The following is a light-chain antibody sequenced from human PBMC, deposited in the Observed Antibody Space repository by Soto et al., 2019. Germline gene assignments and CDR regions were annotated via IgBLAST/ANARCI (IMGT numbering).Light chain of an antibody. Sequence: DVQMNKSAATVSGSVRDRVTITCLASQTISSWLAWYQQKPGKAPKLLIYKASTLKSGVPSRFSGSGSGTEFTLTISSLQPDDFATYYCQHYNSYSEAFGQGTMVDIK. J-gene: IGKJ1*01. V-gene: IGKV1-5*03. CDR1: QTISSW. CDR2: KAS. CDR3: QHYNSYSEA.